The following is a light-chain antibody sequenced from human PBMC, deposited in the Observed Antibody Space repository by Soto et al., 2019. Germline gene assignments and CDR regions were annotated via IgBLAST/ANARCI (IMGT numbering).Light chain of an antibody. CDR1: QSINSN. CDR3: HQYDSWPRT. CDR2: GAS. Sequence: EIVLTQSPATLSVSPGERVTLSCRASQSINSNLGWYQQKPGQAPRLLIYGASTRASGIPARFSGSGSGTEFTLTISSLQSEDFAVYYCHQYDSWPRTFGQGTKVEIK. V-gene: IGKV3-15*01. J-gene: IGKJ1*01.